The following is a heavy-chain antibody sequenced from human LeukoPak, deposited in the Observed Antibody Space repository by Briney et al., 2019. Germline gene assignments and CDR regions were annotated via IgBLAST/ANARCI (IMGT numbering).Heavy chain of an antibody. CDR2: ISGSGVGA. Sequence: GGSLRLSCAASGFTITTYAMSWVRQAPGKGLECVSTISGSGVGAYYADSVKGRFTISRDNSNNTLYLQVNSLRAEDTAVYYCAKADYYDFDSWGQGALVTVSS. CDR3: AKADYYDFDS. V-gene: IGHV3-23*01. CDR1: GFTITTYA. J-gene: IGHJ4*02. D-gene: IGHD3-10*01.